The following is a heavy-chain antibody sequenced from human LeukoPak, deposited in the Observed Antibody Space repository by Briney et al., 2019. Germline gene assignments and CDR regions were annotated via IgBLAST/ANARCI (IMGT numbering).Heavy chain of an antibody. D-gene: IGHD2-8*01. CDR1: GGTVSNYT. Sequence: SVKVSCKASGGTVSNYTIDWVRQAPGHGLEWMGRIIPLLGITNYAQKFQGRVTIIADTSTSTAYMELSSLRSEDTAVYYCASGDRPNGVCPYYWYFDLWGRGTLVTVPS. J-gene: IGHJ2*01. V-gene: IGHV1-69*02. CDR2: IIPLLGIT. CDR3: ASGDRPNGVCPYYWYFDL.